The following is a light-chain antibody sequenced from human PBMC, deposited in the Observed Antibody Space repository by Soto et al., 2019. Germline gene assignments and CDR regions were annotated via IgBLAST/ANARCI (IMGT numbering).Light chain of an antibody. CDR1: SSNIGAGYD. V-gene: IGLV1-40*01. J-gene: IGLJ1*01. CDR3: QSYDSSLSGFV. CDR2: GNN. Sequence: QPVLTQSPSVSGAPGQRVTISCTGSSSNIGAGYDVHWYQQVPGTAPKRLIYGNNNRPSGVPDRFSGSKSGTSASLAITGLQAEDEADYYCQSYDSSLSGFVFATGTKLTVL.